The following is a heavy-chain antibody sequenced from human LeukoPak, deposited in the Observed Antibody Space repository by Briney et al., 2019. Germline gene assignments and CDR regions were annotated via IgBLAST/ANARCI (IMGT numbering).Heavy chain of an antibody. CDR3: ARDDNWNDGRGLDY. CDR2: ISSSSSYI. Sequence: GGFLRLSCAASGFTFSSYSMNWVRQAPGKGLEWVSSISSSSSYIYYADSVKGRFTISRDNAKNSLYLQMNSLRAEDTAVYYCARDDNWNDGRGLDYWGQGTLVTVSS. D-gene: IGHD1-1*01. CDR1: GFTFSSYS. V-gene: IGHV3-21*01. J-gene: IGHJ4*02.